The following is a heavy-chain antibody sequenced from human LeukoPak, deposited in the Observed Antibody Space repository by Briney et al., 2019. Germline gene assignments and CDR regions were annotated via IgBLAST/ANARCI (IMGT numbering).Heavy chain of an antibody. J-gene: IGHJ4*02. CDR2: ISSSSSYI. D-gene: IGHD3-22*01. V-gene: IGHV3-21*01. Sequence: GGSLRLSCAASGFTFSNYWMSWVRQAPGKGLEWVSSISSSSSYIYYADSVKGRFTISRDNAKNSLYLQMNSLRAEDTAVYYCARDWNYYDSSGSKRFDYWGQGTLVTVSS. CDR3: ARDWNYYDSSGSKRFDY. CDR1: GFTFSNYW.